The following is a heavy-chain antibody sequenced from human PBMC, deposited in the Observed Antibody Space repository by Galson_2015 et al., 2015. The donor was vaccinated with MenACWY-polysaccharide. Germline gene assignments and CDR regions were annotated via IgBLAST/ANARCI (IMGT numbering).Heavy chain of an antibody. J-gene: IGHJ4*02. CDR3: ARHSGSRDGYIGDY. CDR1: GYSFTNYW. Sequence: QSGAEVKKPAESLKISCQASGYSFTNYWIVWVRQMPGKGLEWVGIVYPGDSDTRYGPSFQGQVTISADKSSSTAYLQWSSLKASDTAIYFCARHSGSRDGYIGDYWGQGTLVTVSS. D-gene: IGHD5-24*01. CDR2: VYPGDSDT. V-gene: IGHV5-51*01.